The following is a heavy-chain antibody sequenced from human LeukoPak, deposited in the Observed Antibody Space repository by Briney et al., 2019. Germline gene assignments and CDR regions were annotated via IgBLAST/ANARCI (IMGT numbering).Heavy chain of an antibody. CDR3: ARRGGDGYKDNWFDP. CDR2: IIPIFGTA. D-gene: IGHD5-24*01. V-gene: IGHV1-69*13. J-gene: IGHJ5*02. Sequence: SVTVSFKASGGTFSSYAISWVRQAPGQGLEWMGGIIPIFGTANYAQKFQGRVTITADESTSTAYMELSSLRSEDTAVYYCARRGGDGYKDNWFDPWGQGTLVTVSS. CDR1: GGTFSSYA.